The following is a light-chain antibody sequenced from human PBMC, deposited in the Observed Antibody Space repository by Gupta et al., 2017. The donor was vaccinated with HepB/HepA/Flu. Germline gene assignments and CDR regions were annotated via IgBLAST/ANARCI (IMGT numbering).Light chain of an antibody. CDR1: QSVSIY. CDR3: QQRSDWPPAIT. Sequence: EIVXTQSPATLSLSPGERATLSCRASQSVSIYLAWYQQKPGQAPRLLIYDASNRATGIPARFSGSGSGTDFTLTISSLEPEDFAVYYCQQRSDWPPAITFGQGTRLEIK. V-gene: IGKV3-11*01. J-gene: IGKJ5*01. CDR2: DAS.